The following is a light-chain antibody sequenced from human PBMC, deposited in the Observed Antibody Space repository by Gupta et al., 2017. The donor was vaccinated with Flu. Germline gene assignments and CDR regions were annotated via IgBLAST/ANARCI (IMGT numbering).Light chain of an antibody. Sequence: GTLFLSPGERATLSCRASQTVRRSYLAWYQQKPGQAPRLLIYGASSRATGIPNRFSGSGSGTEFTLTISRLEPEDFAVYFCQQEDISPWTFGQGTKVEIK. CDR3: QQEDISPWT. J-gene: IGKJ1*01. CDR2: GAS. CDR1: QTVRRSY. V-gene: IGKV3-20*01.